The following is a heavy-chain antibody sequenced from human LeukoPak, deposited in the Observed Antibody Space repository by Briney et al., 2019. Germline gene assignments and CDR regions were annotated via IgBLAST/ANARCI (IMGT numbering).Heavy chain of an antibody. V-gene: IGHV3-30*18. CDR2: ISYDGSNK. CDR3: AKDVALFYCSGGSCRLGYFDL. Sequence: GGSLRLSCAASGFTFSSYGMHWVRQAPGKGLEWVAVISYDGSNKYYADSVKGRFTISRDNSKNTLYPQMNSLRADDTAVYYCAKDVALFYCSGGSCRLGYFDLWGRGTLVTVSS. D-gene: IGHD2-15*01. CDR1: GFTFSSYG. J-gene: IGHJ2*01.